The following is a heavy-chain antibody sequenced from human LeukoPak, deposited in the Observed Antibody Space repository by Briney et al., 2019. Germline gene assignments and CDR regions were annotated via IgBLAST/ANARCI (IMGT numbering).Heavy chain of an antibody. V-gene: IGHV3-53*01. CDR3: ARAPGGWNFDY. D-gene: IGHD3-16*01. J-gene: IGHJ4*02. Sequence: GGSLRLSCVASGFTVSTTYMSWVRQAPGRGLEWVSAIYNTGTTYYAGSVRGRFTISRDNSKNTLYLRMNSLRAEDTAVYYCARAPGGWNFDYWGQGTLVTVSS. CDR1: GFTVSTTY. CDR2: IYNTGTT.